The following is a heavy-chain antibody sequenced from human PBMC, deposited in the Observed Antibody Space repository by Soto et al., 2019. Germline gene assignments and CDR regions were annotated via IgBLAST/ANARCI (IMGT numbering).Heavy chain of an antibody. CDR1: GGSISSYF. D-gene: IGHD3-10*01. CDR3: ARVNYYGSGSYKKGEYYYGLDV. Sequence: SETLSLTCTVSGGSISSYFWSWIRQPPGKGLEWIGYIFYSENTNYSPSLKSRVTISVDTSKNQLSLKLSSVTAADTAVYYCARVNYYGSGSYKKGEYYYGLDVWGQGTTVTVSS. V-gene: IGHV4-59*01. J-gene: IGHJ6*02. CDR2: IFYSENT.